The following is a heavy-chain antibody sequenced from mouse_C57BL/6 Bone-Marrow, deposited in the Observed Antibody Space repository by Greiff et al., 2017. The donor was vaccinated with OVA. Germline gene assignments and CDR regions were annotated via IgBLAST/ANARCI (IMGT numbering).Heavy chain of an antibody. D-gene: IGHD1-1*01. CDR3: TRLRDARDY. Sequence: VKLMESGAGLVKPGGSLKLSCAASGFTFSNYAMSWVRQTTEKRLEWVAYISSGGDYIYYADTVKGRFTISSDNARNTLYLQMSSLKSEDTAMYYCTRLRDARDYCGQGTSVTVSS. J-gene: IGHJ4*01. CDR1: GFTFSNYA. CDR2: ISSGGDYI. V-gene: IGHV5-9-1*02.